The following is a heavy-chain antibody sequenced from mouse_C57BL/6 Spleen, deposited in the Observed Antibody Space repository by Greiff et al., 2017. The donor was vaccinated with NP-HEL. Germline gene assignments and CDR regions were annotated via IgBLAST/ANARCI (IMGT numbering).Heavy chain of an antibody. CDR1: GYTFTSYW. CDR3: APYYDGSSYDY. V-gene: IGHV1-64*01. D-gene: IGHD1-1*01. Sequence: VQLQQPGAELVKPGASVKLSCKASGYTFTSYWMHWVKQRPGQGLEWIGMIHPNRGSTNYNEKFKSKATLTVDKSSSTAYMQLSSLTSEDSAVYYCAPYYDGSSYDYWGQGTTLTVSS. J-gene: IGHJ2*01. CDR2: IHPNRGST.